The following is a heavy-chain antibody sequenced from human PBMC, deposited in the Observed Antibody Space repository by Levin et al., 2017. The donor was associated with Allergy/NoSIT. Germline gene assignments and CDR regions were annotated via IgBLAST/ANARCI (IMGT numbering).Heavy chain of an antibody. CDR3: ASLYCSGGNCYPEYCQH. V-gene: IGHV4-31*01. Sequence: SETLSLTCTVSGGSISYGYYWSWIRQHPGKGLDWIGYVSYSGYTNYNPSLTSLLAISVDTSKNQFSLKLTSVTAADTAVYYCASLYCSGGNCYPEYCQHWGQGTLVSVSS. CDR2: VSYSGYT. D-gene: IGHD2-15*01. CDR1: GGSISYGYY. J-gene: IGHJ1*01.